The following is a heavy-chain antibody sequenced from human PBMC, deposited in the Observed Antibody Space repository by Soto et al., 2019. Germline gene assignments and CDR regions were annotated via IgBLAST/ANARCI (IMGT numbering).Heavy chain of an antibody. CDR1: GGSFRNNA. CDR3: ARMRGMLLWSFDV. J-gene: IGHJ3*01. D-gene: IGHD3-10*01. CDR2: ILPVYDTT. Sequence: QEKLVQTGAEVKTPGSSVKVSCKISGGSFRNNAFSWVRQAPGQGLEWMGHILPVYDTTKYARKFEGRVMITADKPTTTIHMELETVRSDDTSVYYCARMRGMLLWSFDVWGQGTTVSVSS. V-gene: IGHV1-69*06.